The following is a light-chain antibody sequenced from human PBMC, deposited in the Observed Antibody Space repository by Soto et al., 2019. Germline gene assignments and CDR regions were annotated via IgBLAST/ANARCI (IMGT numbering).Light chain of an antibody. J-gene: IGKJ5*01. CDR2: KAS. Sequence: DIQMTQSPSTLSATAEDRVTITCRASQSISAWLAWYQQKPGKAPKLLIYKASSLESGVPSRFSGSGSGTEFTLTIRSLQPDDSATYYCRQYNAYPITLGQGTRLEIK. V-gene: IGKV1-5*03. CDR3: RQYNAYPIT. CDR1: QSISAW.